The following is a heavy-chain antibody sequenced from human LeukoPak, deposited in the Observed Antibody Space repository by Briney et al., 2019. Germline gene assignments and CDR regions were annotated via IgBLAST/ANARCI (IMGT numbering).Heavy chain of an antibody. J-gene: IGHJ5*02. CDR3: AKGLSGDYVSRWFDP. CDR2: ISGGSDST. V-gene: IGHV3-23*01. Sequence: PGGSLRLSCAASGFTFSSYAMSWVRQAPGKGLEWVSAISGGSDSTYYADSVKGRFTISRDNSKNTLYLQMNSLRAEDTAVYYFAKGLSGDYVSRWFDPWGQGTLVTVSS. D-gene: IGHD4-17*01. CDR1: GFTFSSYA.